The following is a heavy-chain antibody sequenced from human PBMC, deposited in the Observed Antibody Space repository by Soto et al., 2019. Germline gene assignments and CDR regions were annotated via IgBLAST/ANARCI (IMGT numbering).Heavy chain of an antibody. V-gene: IGHV3-20*01. CDR2: VNWNGGST. CDR1: GFTFDDYG. Sequence: EVQLVESGGGVLRPGGSLRLSCAASGFTFDDYGMSWARQAPGKGLEWVSGVNWNGGSTGYADSVKGRFTISRDKAKNALDLEINSLRDQDTAFYHFVRGASWIFDPLGQGILVTVSS. CDR3: VRGASWIFDP. D-gene: IGHD6-13*01. J-gene: IGHJ5*02.